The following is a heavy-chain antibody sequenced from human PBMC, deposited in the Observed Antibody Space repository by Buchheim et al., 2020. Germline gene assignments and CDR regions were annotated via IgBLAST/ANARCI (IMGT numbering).Heavy chain of an antibody. V-gene: IGHV3-7*01. Sequence: EVQLVESGGGLVQPGGSLRLSCAAPGFTFSSYWMSWVRQAPGKGLEWVANIKQDGSEQYYVDSVKGRFTISRDNAKNSMYLQMNSLRAEDTAVYYCAAEWELQIFDYWGQGTL. CDR2: IKQDGSEQ. CDR3: AAEWELQIFDY. J-gene: IGHJ4*02. D-gene: IGHD1-26*01. CDR1: GFTFSSYW.